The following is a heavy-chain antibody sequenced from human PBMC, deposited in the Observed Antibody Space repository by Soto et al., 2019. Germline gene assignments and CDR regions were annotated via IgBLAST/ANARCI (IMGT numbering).Heavy chain of an antibody. D-gene: IGHD3-16*01. J-gene: IGHJ6*03. CDR3: ARITWGADSDRETPDYYYYYYMDV. Sequence: SETLSRTGTVSCGSISSGGYYWSWILQHPGKGLEWIGYIYYSGSTYYNPSLQSRVTISVDTSKNQFSLKLSSVTAADTAVYYCARITWGADSDRETPDYYYYYYMDVWGNGTTVTAS. V-gene: IGHV4-31*03. CDR2: IYYSGST. CDR1: CGSISSGGYY.